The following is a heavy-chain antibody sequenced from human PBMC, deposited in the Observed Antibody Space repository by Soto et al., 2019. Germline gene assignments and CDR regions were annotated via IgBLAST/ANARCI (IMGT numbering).Heavy chain of an antibody. V-gene: IGHV1-69*06. D-gene: IGHD5-12*01. CDR3: ATIRVRGGPLRFED. CDR2: VLPITGST. Sequence: QVQLVQSGAEVKKPGSSVKVSCKTSGGLFSVFSFNWVRQAPGQGLEWMGGVLPITGSTDYAQKFQGRRTITADRSTSTIYMELSRLTSDDTAKYYCATIRVRGGPLRFEDGGQGTLISVSS. CDR1: GGLFSVFS. J-gene: IGHJ4*01.